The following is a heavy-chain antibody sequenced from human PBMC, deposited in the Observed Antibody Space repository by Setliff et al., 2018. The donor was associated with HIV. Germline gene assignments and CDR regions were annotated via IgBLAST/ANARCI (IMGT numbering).Heavy chain of an antibody. J-gene: IGHJ4*02. D-gene: IGHD3-10*01. V-gene: IGHV4-38-2*01. CDR2: IHHSGTA. CDR1: GGSISSDNW. CDR3: ARLSGGMVPNY. Sequence: SETLSLTCAVSGGSISSDNWWTWIRQPPGKGLEWIGSIHHSGTAYDNPSLKSRVTISVDPSKNQILLRLSSVTAADTAVYYCARLSGGMVPNYWGQGTLVTVSS.